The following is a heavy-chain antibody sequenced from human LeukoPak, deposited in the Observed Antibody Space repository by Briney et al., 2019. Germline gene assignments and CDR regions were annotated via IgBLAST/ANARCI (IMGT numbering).Heavy chain of an antibody. V-gene: IGHV4-59*01. Sequence: SETLSLTCTVSGGSISSYYWSWIRQPPGKGLEWIGYIYYSGSTNYNPSLKSRVTISVDTSKNQFSLKLSSVTAADMAVYYCARVPVIEVAATDWFDPWGQGTLVTVSS. CDR3: ARVPVIEVAATDWFDP. D-gene: IGHD2-15*01. CDR1: GGSISSYY. CDR2: IYYSGST. J-gene: IGHJ5*02.